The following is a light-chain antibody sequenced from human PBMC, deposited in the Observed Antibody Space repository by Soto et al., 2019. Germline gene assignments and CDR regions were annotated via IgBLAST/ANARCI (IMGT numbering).Light chain of an antibody. Sequence: QSVLTQPPSVSAAPGEKVTIPCSGTSSNIGRNYVSWYQQLPGSAPKLLIYENDRRPSGIPDRFSGSKSGTAATLDITGLQTGDEADYYCGAWDRGRKAGVFGGGTKLTVL. CDR1: SSNIGRNY. J-gene: IGLJ3*02. V-gene: IGLV1-51*02. CDR2: END. CDR3: GAWDRGRKAGV.